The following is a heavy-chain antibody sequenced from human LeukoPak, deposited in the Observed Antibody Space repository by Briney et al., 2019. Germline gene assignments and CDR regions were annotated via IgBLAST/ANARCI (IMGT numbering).Heavy chain of an antibody. CDR1: GYSISSGYY. D-gene: IGHD3-9*01. V-gene: IGHV4-38-2*02. Sequence: SETLSLTSTVSGYSISSGYYWGWTRQPPGKGLERIGRIYTSGSTTYNPSLKSRVTISVDTSKNQFSLKLSSVTAADTAVYYCARAVLRYFDWSPPHWFDAWGQGTLVTVSS. J-gene: IGHJ5*02. CDR3: ARAVLRYFDWSPPHWFDA. CDR2: IYTSGST.